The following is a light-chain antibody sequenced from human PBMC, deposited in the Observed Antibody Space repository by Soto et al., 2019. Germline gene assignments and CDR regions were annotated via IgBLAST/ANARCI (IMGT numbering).Light chain of an antibody. CDR3: RSYTSRTSFIL. V-gene: IGLV2-14*01. CDR2: EVS. Sequence: QSVLTQPASVSGSPGQSITISCTGTSSDIGNYDFVSWYQQVPGTAPKAMIYEVSSRPSGVSNRFSGSKSGNTASLTISGLQAEDEAYYYCRSYTSRTSFILFGGGTKLTVL. CDR1: SSDIGNYDF. J-gene: IGLJ2*01.